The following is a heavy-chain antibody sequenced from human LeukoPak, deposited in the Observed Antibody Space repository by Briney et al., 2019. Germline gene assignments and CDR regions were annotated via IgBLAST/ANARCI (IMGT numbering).Heavy chain of an antibody. CDR3: ARGHGLNYDILTGYYWLDY. J-gene: IGHJ4*02. V-gene: IGHV4-4*07. D-gene: IGHD3-9*01. Sequence: SETLSLTCTVSGDSISNYYWSWIRQPAGKGLEWIGRIYTSGSTNYNPSLKSRVTISVDTSKNQFSLKLSSVTAADTAVYYCARGHGLNYDILTGYYWLDYWGQGTLVTVSS. CDR1: GDSISNYY. CDR2: IYTSGST.